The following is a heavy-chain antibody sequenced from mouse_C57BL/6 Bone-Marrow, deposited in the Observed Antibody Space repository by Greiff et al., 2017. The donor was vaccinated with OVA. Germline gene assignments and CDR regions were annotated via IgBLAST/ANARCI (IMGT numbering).Heavy chain of an antibody. Sequence: EVKLMESGPELVKPGASVTISCKASGYSFTDSNMNWVKQSNGKSLEWIGVINPNYGTTSYHQKFKGKATLTVDQSSSTAYMQLNSLTSEDSAVYYCAFYYGSSYRYFDVWGTGTTVTVSS. CDR2: INPNYGTT. D-gene: IGHD1-1*01. CDR3: AFYYGSSYRYFDV. J-gene: IGHJ1*03. V-gene: IGHV1-39*01. CDR1: GYSFTDSN.